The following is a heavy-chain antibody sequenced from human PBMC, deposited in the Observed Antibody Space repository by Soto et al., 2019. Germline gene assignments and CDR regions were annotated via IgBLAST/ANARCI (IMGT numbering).Heavy chain of an antibody. J-gene: IGHJ4*02. D-gene: IGHD3-16*01. V-gene: IGHV4-59*08. CDR3: GTYFGGGGGRGY. Sequence: QVQLQESGPGLVKPSETLSLTCTVSGGSVTNHHLSWIRQPPGKGLGWMGYINYSGSTNYNPSLWSRVTMSVDTSNSQFSLKLRSVTAADTAVYSCGTYFGGGGGRGYWGQGTLVTVSS. CDR1: GGSVTNHH. CDR2: INYSGST.